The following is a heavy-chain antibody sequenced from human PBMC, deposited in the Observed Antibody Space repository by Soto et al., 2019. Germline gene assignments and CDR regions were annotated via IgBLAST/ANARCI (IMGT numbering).Heavy chain of an antibody. V-gene: IGHV3-23*01. CDR3: AKVGSNYWFDH. CDR1: GFTFSSYA. CDR2: LSGSGGAT. Sequence: GGSLRLSCAASGFTFSSYAMSWVRQAPGKGLEWVSALSGSGGATYYADFVKGRFTISRDTSKNTLYLQIHSLRAEDTAVYYCAKVGSNYWFDHWGQGTPVTVSS. D-gene: IGHD2-8*01. J-gene: IGHJ5*02.